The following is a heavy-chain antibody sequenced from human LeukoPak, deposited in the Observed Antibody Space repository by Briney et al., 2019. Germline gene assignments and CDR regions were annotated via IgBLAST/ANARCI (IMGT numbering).Heavy chain of an antibody. Sequence: GSLRLSCEASGFTFDDYGMRWVRQPPGKGLEWVSGINRNGGSTDYADSVKGRFTISRDNAKNSHFLQMNSLRVEDTALYYCARGFRNGPFDCWGQGTLVTVSS. J-gene: IGHJ4*02. CDR3: ARGFRNGPFDC. CDR2: INRNGGST. D-gene: IGHD2-8*01. V-gene: IGHV3-20*04. CDR1: GFTFDDYG.